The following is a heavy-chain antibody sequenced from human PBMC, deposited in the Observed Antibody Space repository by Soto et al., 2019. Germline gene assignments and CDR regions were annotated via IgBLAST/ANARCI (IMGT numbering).Heavy chain of an antibody. CDR2: IKQDGSEK. V-gene: IGHV3-7*03. Sequence: GGSLRLSCAASGFTFRNYWMSWVRQAPGKGLEWVASIKQDGSEKYYVDSVKGRFTISRDNTKNSLYLQMNSLRAEDTAMYYCARGTSFDFDDNAYYAHWGQGTLVTVSS. D-gene: IGHD3-22*01. CDR3: ARGTSFDFDDNAYYAH. CDR1: GFTFRNYW. J-gene: IGHJ4*02.